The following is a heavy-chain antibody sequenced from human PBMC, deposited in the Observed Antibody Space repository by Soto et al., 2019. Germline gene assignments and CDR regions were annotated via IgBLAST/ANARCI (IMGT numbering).Heavy chain of an antibody. Sequence: SETLSLTCTVSGGSISSYYWSWIRQPPGKGLEWIGYIYYSGSTNYNPSLKSRVTISVDTSKNQFSLKLSSVTAADTAVYYCAIFEVDGSGFHYFDYWGQGTLVTVSS. J-gene: IGHJ4*02. CDR1: GGSISSYY. CDR2: IYYSGST. V-gene: IGHV4-59*01. D-gene: IGHD3-10*01. CDR3: AIFEVDGSGFHYFDY.